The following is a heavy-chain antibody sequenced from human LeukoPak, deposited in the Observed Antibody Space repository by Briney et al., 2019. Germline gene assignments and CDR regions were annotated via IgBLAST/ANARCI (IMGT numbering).Heavy chain of an antibody. D-gene: IGHD1-26*01. V-gene: IGHV4-59*01. CDR1: GGSISSYY. Sequence: PSETLSLTCTVSGGSISSYYWSWIRQPPGKGLEWIGYIYYSGSTNYNPSLKSRVTISVDTSKNQFSLKLSSVTAADTAVYYCAGGLANGATPLYNWFDPWGQGTLVTVSS. J-gene: IGHJ5*02. CDR2: IYYSGST. CDR3: AGGLANGATPLYNWFDP.